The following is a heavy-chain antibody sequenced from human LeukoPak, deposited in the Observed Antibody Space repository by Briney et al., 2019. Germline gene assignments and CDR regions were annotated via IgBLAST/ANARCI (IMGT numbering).Heavy chain of an antibody. V-gene: IGHV1-58*02. CDR1: GFTFTSSA. Sequence: GASVKVSCKASGFTFTSSAMQWVRQARGQRLEWTGWIVVGSGNTNYAQKFQERVTITRDMSTSTAYMELRSLRSDDTAVYYCAKYLRYGDYVDGYFDLWGRGTLVTVSS. CDR2: IVVGSGNT. D-gene: IGHD4-17*01. CDR3: AKYLRYGDYVDGYFDL. J-gene: IGHJ2*01.